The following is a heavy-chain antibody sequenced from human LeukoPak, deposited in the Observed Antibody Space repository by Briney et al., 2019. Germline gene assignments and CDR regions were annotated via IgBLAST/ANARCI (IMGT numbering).Heavy chain of an antibody. CDR2: INCNSGGT. CDR3: ARLSYYLDV. Sequence: ASVKVSCKASGYTFTSYGISWVRQAPGQGLEWLGWINCNSGGTSYAQKFQGRVIMTRDASISTAYMELSSLRSDDTAVYYCARLSYYLDVWGKGTSVTVS. J-gene: IGHJ6*03. D-gene: IGHD5/OR15-5a*01. CDR1: GYTFTSYG. V-gene: IGHV1-2*02.